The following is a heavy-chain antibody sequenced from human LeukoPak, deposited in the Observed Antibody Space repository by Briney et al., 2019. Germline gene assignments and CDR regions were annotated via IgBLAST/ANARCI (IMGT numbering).Heavy chain of an antibody. CDR2: IYYSGST. D-gene: IGHD5-24*01. V-gene: IGHV4-59*01. Sequence: SETLSLTCTVSGGSISSYYWSWIRQPPGKGLEWIGYIYYSGSTNFNPSLKSRVTISVDTSKNQFSLKLSSVTAADTAVYYCAKGRDRGDAYNPPWDYWGQGILVTASS. J-gene: IGHJ4*02. CDR3: AKGRDRGDAYNPPWDY. CDR1: GGSISSYY.